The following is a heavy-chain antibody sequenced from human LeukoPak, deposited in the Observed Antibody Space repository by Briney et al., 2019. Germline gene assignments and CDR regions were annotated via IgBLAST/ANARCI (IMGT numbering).Heavy chain of an antibody. CDR2: ISSSSSYI. V-gene: IGHV3-21*01. CDR1: GFTFSSYS. CDR3: ARVEADGDYAGLDY. J-gene: IGHJ4*02. D-gene: IGHD4-17*01. Sequence: AGGSLRLSCAASGFTFSSYSMNWVRQAPEKGLEWVSSISSSSSYIYYADSVKGRFTISRDNAKNSLYLQMNSLRAEDTAVYYCARVEADGDYAGLDYWGQGTLVTVSS.